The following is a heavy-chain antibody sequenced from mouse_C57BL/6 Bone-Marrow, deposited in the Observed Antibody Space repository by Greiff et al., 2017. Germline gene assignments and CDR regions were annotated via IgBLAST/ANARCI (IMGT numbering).Heavy chain of an antibody. D-gene: IGHD1-1*01. CDR3: ARSGLRYPAWFAY. Sequence: QVQLQQPGAELVKPGASVKLSCKASGYTFTSYWMHWVKQRPGQGLEWIGMIHPTSGSTNYNEKFKSKATLTVDKSSSTAYMQLSSLTSEDSAVYYCARSGLRYPAWFAYWGQGTLVTVSA. CDR2: IHPTSGST. CDR1: GYTFTSYW. J-gene: IGHJ3*01. V-gene: IGHV1-64*01.